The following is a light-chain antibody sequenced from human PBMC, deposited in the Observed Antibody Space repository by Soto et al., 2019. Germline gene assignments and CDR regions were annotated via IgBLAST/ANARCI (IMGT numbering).Light chain of an antibody. J-gene: IGLJ3*02. Sequence: QSALTQPASVSGSPGQSITISCTGTSSDVGGYNYVSWSQQHPGKAPKLIIYEVSNRPSGVSNRFSGSKSGNTASLTISGLQAEDEADYYCAAWDSSVSGRVFGGGTKLTVL. CDR1: SSDVGGYNY. CDR3: AAWDSSVSGRV. CDR2: EVS. V-gene: IGLV2-14*01.